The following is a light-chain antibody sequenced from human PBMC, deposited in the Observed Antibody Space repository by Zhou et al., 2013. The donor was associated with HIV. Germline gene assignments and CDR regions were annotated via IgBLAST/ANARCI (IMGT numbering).Light chain of an antibody. CDR3: QSYDNSLNDFVVV. CDR1: SSNIGARYD. Sequence: QSVLTQPPSVSGAPGQTVTISCTGSSSNIGARYDVHWYQQYPRTAPKLLIYGNNTRPTGVPDRFSVSKSATSASLAITGLQAADEADYYCQSYDNSLNDFVVVFGGGTKLTVL. CDR2: GNN. J-gene: IGLJ2*01. V-gene: IGLV1-40*01.